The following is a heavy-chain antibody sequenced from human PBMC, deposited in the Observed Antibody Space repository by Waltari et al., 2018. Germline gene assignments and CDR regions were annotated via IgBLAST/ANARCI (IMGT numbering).Heavy chain of an antibody. D-gene: IGHD3-16*01. Sequence: QVQLVQSGAEVKKPGASVKVSCRSSGYTFYSYDINWVRQAAGKGLEWMGWMNPSSGNSESTQKCQDRVNMTRNSSTSTFYLEWSSLTSDDTAVYYCARGAVPGKGANWFDPWGQGTLVIVSS. CDR1: GYTFYSYD. CDR3: ARGAVPGKGANWFDP. J-gene: IGHJ5*02. V-gene: IGHV1-8*01. CDR2: MNPSSGNS.